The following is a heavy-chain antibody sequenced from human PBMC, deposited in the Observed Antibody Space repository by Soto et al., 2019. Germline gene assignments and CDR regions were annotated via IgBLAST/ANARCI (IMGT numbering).Heavy chain of an antibody. V-gene: IGHV3-11*06. Sequence: GGSLRLSCAASGFTFSDYYMSWIRQAPGKGLEWVSYISSSSSYTNYADSVKGRFAISRDNAKNSLYLQMNSLRAEDTAVYYCARRGYSYVDYWGQGTLGTSPQ. CDR2: ISSSSSYT. J-gene: IGHJ4*02. D-gene: IGHD5-18*01. CDR1: GFTFSDYY. CDR3: ARRGYSYVDY.